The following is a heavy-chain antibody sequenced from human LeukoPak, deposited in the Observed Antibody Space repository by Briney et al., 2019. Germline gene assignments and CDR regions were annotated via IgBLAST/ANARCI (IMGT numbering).Heavy chain of an antibody. J-gene: IGHJ4*02. V-gene: IGHV3-23*01. CDR2: ISCSGGST. CDR3: ARERNLEIAVAGTIFNY. Sequence: PGGSLRLSCAASGFTFSSYAMSWVRQAPGKGLEWVSAISCSGGSTYYADSVKGRFTISRDNSKNTLYLQMKSLRAEDTAVYYCARERNLEIAVAGTIFNYWGQGTLVTVSS. CDR1: GFTFSSYA. D-gene: IGHD6-19*01.